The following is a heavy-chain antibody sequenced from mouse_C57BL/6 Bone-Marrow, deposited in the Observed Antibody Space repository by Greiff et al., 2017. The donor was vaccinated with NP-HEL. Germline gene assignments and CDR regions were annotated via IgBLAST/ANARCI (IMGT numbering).Heavy chain of an antibody. CDR1: GYTFTSYG. D-gene: IGHD2-4*01. J-gene: IGHJ3*01. CDR3: ARGGLRPFAY. Sequence: VLLQQSGAELARPGASVKLSCKASGYTFTSYGISWVKQRTGQGLEWIGDIYPGSGSTNYNEKFKSKATLTVDTSSSTAYMQLSSLTSEDSAVYYCARGGLRPFAYWGQGTLVTVSA. CDR2: IYPGSGST. V-gene: IGHV1-81*01.